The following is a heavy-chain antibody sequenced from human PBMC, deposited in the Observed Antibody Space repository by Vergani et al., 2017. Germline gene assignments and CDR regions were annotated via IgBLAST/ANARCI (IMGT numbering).Heavy chain of an antibody. CDR3: ASSKGIVVVGGRWFDP. D-gene: IGHD2-21*01. V-gene: IGHV4-34*01. J-gene: IGHJ5*02. Sequence: QVQLQQWGAGLLKPSETLSLTCAVYGGSFSGYNWSWIRQRPGKGVEWIGEINHSGSTNYNPSLKSRVTISVDTSKNQFSLKLSSVTAADTAVYYCASSKGIVVVGGRWFDPWGQGSLVTV. CDR1: GGSFSGYN. CDR2: INHSGST.